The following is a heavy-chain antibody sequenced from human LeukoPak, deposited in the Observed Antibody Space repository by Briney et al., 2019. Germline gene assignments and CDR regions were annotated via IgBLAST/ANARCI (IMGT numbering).Heavy chain of an antibody. CDR2: ISWDGEST. J-gene: IGHJ4*02. CDR1: GFIFEDYA. Sequence: GGSLRLSCAASGFIFEDYAMHWVRKTPGKGLEWVSLISWDGESTYYAESVKGRFTISRDNSKNSLYLQMSSLRDEDTALYYCTKDDSGYSSSWSIDFWGQGTPVSVSS. CDR3: TKDDSGYSSSWSIDF. V-gene: IGHV3-43D*03. D-gene: IGHD6-13*01.